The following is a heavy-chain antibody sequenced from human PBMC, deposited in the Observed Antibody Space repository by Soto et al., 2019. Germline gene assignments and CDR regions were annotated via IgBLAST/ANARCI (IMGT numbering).Heavy chain of an antibody. V-gene: IGHV3-48*01. D-gene: IGHD4-4*01. CDR2: ISSNGETT. CDR1: GLTFIYFS. Sequence: GGSLRLSCAVSGLTFIYFSMNWIRPAPGKGLEYVSYISSNGETTYYADSVKGRFTISRDNAKSSVYLQMNDLKAEDTALSYCAITLYSNFSRDYWGQGSLVTVSS. J-gene: IGHJ4*02. CDR3: AITLYSNFSRDY.